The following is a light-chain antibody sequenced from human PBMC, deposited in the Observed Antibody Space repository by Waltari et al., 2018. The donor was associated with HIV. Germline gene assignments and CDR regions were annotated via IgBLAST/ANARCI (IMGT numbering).Light chain of an antibody. J-gene: IGKJ4*01. CDR2: EVS. V-gene: IGKV2D-29*01. Sequence: DIVMTQTPPSLSVTPGQQASISCKANQSLQHSNRKTYLYWYLQKSGQPPQLLIYEVSNRFSGVPDRFSGSGSGTDFTLKISRVEAEDVGVYYCLQSLQIPLTFGGGTKVEIK. CDR1: QSLQHSNRKTY. CDR3: LQSLQIPLT.